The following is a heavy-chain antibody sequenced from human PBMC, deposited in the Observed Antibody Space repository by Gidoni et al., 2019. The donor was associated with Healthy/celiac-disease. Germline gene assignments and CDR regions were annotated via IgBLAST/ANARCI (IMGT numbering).Heavy chain of an antibody. CDR3: ARSTDYYGVGADY. V-gene: IGHV1-69*09. CDR2: IIPILGIA. CDR1: GCPFSSYA. J-gene: IGHJ4*02. D-gene: IGHD3-10*01. Sequence: QVQLVQSGAEVKKPGSSVKVSCKASGCPFSSYAISWVRQAPGQGLEWTGRIIPILGIANYAQKFQGRVTITADKSTSTAYMELSSLRSEDTAVYYCARSTDYYGVGADYWGQGTLVTVSS.